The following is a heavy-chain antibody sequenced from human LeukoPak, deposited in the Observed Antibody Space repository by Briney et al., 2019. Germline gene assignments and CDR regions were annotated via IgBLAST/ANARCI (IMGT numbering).Heavy chain of an antibody. Sequence: GGSLRLSCAGSGFSVSNYYMSWVRQAPGKGLEWVSLIRDSGETFYADSVKGRFTISRDNSKNTMYLQMNRLRVEDTAVYFCAKRGVVIRVILVGFHKEAYYFESWGQGALVTVSS. CDR1: GFSVSNYY. V-gene: IGHV3-53*05. CDR2: IRDSGET. D-gene: IGHD3/OR15-3a*01. J-gene: IGHJ4*02. CDR3: AKRGVVIRVILVGFHKEAYYFES.